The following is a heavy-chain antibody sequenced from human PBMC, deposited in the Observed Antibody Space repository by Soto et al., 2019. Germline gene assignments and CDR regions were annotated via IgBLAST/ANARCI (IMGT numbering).Heavy chain of an antibody. J-gene: IGHJ1*01. V-gene: IGHV3-23*01. CDR3: AKDKSVYSIGWSEYFQH. Sequence: GGSLRLSCAASGFTFNNYAMNWVRQAPGKGLEWVATISATGGSTYYADSVKGRFTISRDNSKNTLYLQMNSLRAEDTAVYYCAKDKSVYSIGWSEYFQHWGQGTLVTVSS. CDR1: GFTFNNYA. CDR2: ISATGGST. D-gene: IGHD6-19*01.